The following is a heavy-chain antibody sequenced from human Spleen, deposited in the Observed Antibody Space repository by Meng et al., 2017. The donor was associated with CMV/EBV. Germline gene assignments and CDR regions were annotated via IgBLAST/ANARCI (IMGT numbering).Heavy chain of an antibody. CDR1: GYTFTGYY. CDR2: INPNSGNT. J-gene: IGHJ4*02. Sequence: ASVKVSCKASGYTFTGYYMHWVRQAPGQGLEWMGWINPNSGNTGYAQKFQGRVTITRNTSISTAYMELSSLRSEDTAVYYCARGRGSSTSGVEYWGQGTLVTVSS. CDR3: ARGRGSSTSGVEY. V-gene: IGHV1-8*03. D-gene: IGHD2-2*01.